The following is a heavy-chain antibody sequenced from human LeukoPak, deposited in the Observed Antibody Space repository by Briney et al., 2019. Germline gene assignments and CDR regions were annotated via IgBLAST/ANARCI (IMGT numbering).Heavy chain of an antibody. CDR2: ISSNGGST. CDR3: ARAFPEGHYYDSSGYGLDY. V-gene: IGHV3-64*01. Sequence: GGSLRLSCAASGFTFSSYAMHWVRQAPGKGLEYVSAISSNGGSTYYANSVKGRFTISRDNSKNTLYLQMGSLRAEDMAVYYCARAFPEGHYYDSSGYGLDYWGQGTLVTVSS. D-gene: IGHD3-22*01. CDR1: GFTFSSYA. J-gene: IGHJ4*02.